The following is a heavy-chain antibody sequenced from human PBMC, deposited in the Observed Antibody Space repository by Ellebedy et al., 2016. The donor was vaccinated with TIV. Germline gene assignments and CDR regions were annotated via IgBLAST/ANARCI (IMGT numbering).Heavy chain of an antibody. CDR1: GYTFTGYY. V-gene: IGHV1-69*13. J-gene: IGHJ6*02. CDR3: ASPTVVTPDYYYYYGMDV. Sequence: AASVKVSCKASGYTFTGYYMHWVRQAPGQGLEWMGGIIPIFGTANYAQKFQGRVTITADESTSTAYMELSSLRSEDTAVYYCASPTVVTPDYYYYYGMDVWGQGTTVTVSS. D-gene: IGHD4-23*01. CDR2: IIPIFGTA.